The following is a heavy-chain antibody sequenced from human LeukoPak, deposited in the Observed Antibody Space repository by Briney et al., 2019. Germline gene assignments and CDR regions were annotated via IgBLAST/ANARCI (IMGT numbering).Heavy chain of an antibody. CDR3: ARVLSGSYFIDY. D-gene: IGHD1-26*01. V-gene: IGHV4-34*01. CDR1: GGSFSDYF. J-gene: IGHJ4*02. CDR2: INHSGRT. Sequence: SETLSLTCAVYGGSFSDYFWGWIRQPPGKGLEWIGEINHSGRTYYNPSLKSRVTISVDTSRNQFSLNLSSVTAADTAVYYCARVLSGSYFIDYWGQGTLVTVSS.